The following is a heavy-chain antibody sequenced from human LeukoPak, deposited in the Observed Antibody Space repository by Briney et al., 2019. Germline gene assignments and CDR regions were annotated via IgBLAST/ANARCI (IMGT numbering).Heavy chain of an antibody. CDR1: GFTFSSYA. CDR2: ISYDGSNK. CDR3: ARDHGGFPY. V-gene: IGHV3-30-3*01. D-gene: IGHD3-10*01. J-gene: IGHJ4*02. Sequence: EGSLRLSCAASGFTFSSYAMHWVRQAPGKGLEWVAVISYDGSNKYYADSVKGRFTISRDNSKNTLYLQMNSLRAEDTAVYYCARDHGGFPYRGQGTLVTVSS.